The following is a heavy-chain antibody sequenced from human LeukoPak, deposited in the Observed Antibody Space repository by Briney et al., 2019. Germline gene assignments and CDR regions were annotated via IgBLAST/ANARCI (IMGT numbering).Heavy chain of an antibody. CDR1: GFTFSSYS. D-gene: IGHD6-6*01. J-gene: IGHJ4*02. V-gene: IGHV3-48*01. CDR3: ARDGAARR. CDR2: ISSSSSTI. Sequence: GGSLRLSCAASGFTFSSYSMNWVRQAPGKGLEWVSYISSSSSTIYYADSVKGRFTISRDNAKNSLYLQMNSLRAEDTAVYYCARDGAARRWGQGTLVTVSS.